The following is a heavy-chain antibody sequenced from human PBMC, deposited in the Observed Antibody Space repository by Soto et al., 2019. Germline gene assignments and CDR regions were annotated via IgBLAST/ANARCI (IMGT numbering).Heavy chain of an antibody. Sequence: GGTLRLSCVAVGFTFIGYGMHWVRQAPGQGLEWVTVIWYDGTNKYYADSVKGRFTISRDNSKNTLYLQMNSLRAEDTAVYYCARGLSDPEGGYYYGMDVWGQGTTVTVSS. CDR3: ARGLSDPEGGYYYGMDV. CDR2: IWYDGTNK. D-gene: IGHD2-21*02. J-gene: IGHJ6*02. V-gene: IGHV3-33*01. CDR1: GFTFIGYG.